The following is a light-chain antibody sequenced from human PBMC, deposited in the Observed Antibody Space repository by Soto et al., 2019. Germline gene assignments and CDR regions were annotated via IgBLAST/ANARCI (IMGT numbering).Light chain of an antibody. CDR2: GAS. CDR1: QSVNSN. V-gene: IGKV3-15*01. Sequence: DIVMTQSPAILSVSPGARAALSCRASQSVNSNLAWYQQKLGQDPRLLIYGASARATGIPARFSASGSETEFTLTISSLQSEDFAVYYCQQYQSWPLTFGGGTKVDIK. J-gene: IGKJ4*01. CDR3: QQYQSWPLT.